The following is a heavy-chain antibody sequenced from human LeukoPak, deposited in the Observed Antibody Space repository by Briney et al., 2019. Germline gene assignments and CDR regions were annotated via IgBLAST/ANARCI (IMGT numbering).Heavy chain of an antibody. V-gene: IGHV1-2*02. CDR1: GYTFTGYY. J-gene: IGHJ3*02. CDR2: INPKSGGT. D-gene: IGHD2-2*02. Sequence: GASVKVSCKASGYTFTGYYMHWVRQAPGQGLEWMGWINPKSGGTNYAQKFQGRVTMTRDTSISTAYMELSRLRSGDTAVYYCARPNRLGYCSSTSCYSRDAFDIWGQGTMVTVSS. CDR3: ARPNRLGYCSSTSCYSRDAFDI.